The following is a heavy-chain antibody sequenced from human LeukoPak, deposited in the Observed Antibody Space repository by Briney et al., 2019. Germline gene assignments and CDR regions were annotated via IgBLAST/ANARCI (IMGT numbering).Heavy chain of an antibody. J-gene: IGHJ4*02. CDR3: ATLWEASMVTEGN. CDR2: INPNSGGT. Sequence: ASVEVSCKASGYTFTAYYMHWVRQAPGQGLEWMGRINPNSGGTNYAQKFQGRVTMTRDTSISTAYMELTRLRSDDTAVYYCATLWEASMVTEGNWGQGTLVTVSS. V-gene: IGHV1-2*06. CDR1: GYTFTAYY. D-gene: IGHD3-10*01.